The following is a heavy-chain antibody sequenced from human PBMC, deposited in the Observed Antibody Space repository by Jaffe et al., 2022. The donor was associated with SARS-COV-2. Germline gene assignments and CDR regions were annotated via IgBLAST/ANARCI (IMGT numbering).Heavy chain of an antibody. V-gene: IGHV3-7*01. D-gene: IGHD3-3*01. J-gene: IGHJ6*02. Sequence: EVQLVESGGGLVQPGGSLRLSCAASGFTFSSYWMSWVRQAPGKGLEWVANIKQDGSEKYYVDSVKGRFTISRDNAKNSLYLQMNSLRAEDTAVYYCAREKGYDFWSGLEDYYGMDVWGQGTTVTVSS. CDR1: GFTFSSYW. CDR2: IKQDGSEK. CDR3: AREKGYDFWSGLEDYYGMDV.